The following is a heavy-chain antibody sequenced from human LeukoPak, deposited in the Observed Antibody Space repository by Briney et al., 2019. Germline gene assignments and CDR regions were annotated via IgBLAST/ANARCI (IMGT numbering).Heavy chain of an antibody. CDR1: GYTFTDYY. Sequence: ASVKVSCKASGYTFTDYYMHWVRQAPGQGREWMGWINPNSGGTNYAQKFQGRVTMTRDTSISTAYMELSRLRSDDTAVYYCARDLRPHDAFDIWGQGTMVTVSS. J-gene: IGHJ3*02. CDR3: ARDLRPHDAFDI. CDR2: INPNSGGT. D-gene: IGHD1-14*01. V-gene: IGHV1-2*02.